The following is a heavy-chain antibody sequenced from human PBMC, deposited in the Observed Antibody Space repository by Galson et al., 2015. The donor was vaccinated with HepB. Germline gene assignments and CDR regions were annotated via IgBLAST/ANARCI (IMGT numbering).Heavy chain of an antibody. D-gene: IGHD4-17*01. CDR2: TYYRSKWYN. CDR1: GDSVSSNSAA. J-gene: IGHJ5*02. V-gene: IGHV6-1*01. CDR3: ARETTTVTAYNWFDP. Sequence: CAIPGDSVSSNSAAWNWIRQFPSRGLEWLGRTYYRSKWYNDYTTSVKSRITINPDTYKNQFSLQLNSVIPEDTAGYYCARETTTVTAYNWFDPWGQGTLVTVSS.